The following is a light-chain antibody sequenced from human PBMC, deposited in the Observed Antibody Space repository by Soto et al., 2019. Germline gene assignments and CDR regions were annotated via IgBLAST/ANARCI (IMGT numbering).Light chain of an antibody. CDR3: QQYYSSPLT. CDR1: QSVLYSSNNKNY. Sequence: DIVMTQSPDSLAVSLGERATINCKSSQSVLYSSNNKNYLAWYQQKPGQPPKLIIYWASTRESGVPDRFSGSGSGTDFTLTISSLQAEDVAAYYCQQYYSSPLTLGGGTKVDIK. CDR2: WAS. J-gene: IGKJ4*01. V-gene: IGKV4-1*01.